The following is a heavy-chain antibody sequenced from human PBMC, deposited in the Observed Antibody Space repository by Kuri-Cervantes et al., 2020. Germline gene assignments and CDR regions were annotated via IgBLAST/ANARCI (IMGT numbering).Heavy chain of an antibody. CDR3: AKGRTTVTTYSSRGILGWFDP. V-gene: IGHV4-28*03. CDR2: IYYSGTT. D-gene: IGHD4-11*01. CDR1: GDSISSTNW. Sequence: SETLSLTCAVSGDSISSTNWWGWIRQPPGKGLEWIGYIYYSGTTFSNPSLKSRVTMSVDTSKNQFSLKLSSVTAADTAVYYCAKGRTTVTTYSSRGILGWFDPWGQGTLVTVSS. J-gene: IGHJ5*02.